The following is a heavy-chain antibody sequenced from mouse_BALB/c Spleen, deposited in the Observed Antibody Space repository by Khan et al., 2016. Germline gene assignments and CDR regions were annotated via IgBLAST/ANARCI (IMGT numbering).Heavy chain of an antibody. D-gene: IGHD2-1*01. CDR3: TRSVYGNHPYYAMDY. CDR2: IHPSDSES. V-gene: IGHV1-61*01. J-gene: IGHJ4*01. CDR1: GYSFTRYW. Sequence: QVQLQQSGTELVRPGASVKLSCKASGYSFTRYWMNWVKQRPGQGLEWIGMIHPSDSESRLNQKFKDKATLTVDNSSSIAYMQLSSPTSEDSAVYYCTRSVYGNHPYYAMDYWGQGTSVTVSS.